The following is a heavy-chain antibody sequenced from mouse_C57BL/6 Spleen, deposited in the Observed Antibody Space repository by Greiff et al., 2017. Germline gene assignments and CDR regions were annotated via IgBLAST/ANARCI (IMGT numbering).Heavy chain of an antibody. Sequence: DVHLVESGGGLVKPGGSLKLSCAASGFTFSSYAMSWVRQTPEKRLEWVATISDGGSYTYYPDNVKGRFTISRDNAKNNLYLQMSHLKSEDTAMYYCARDYDYDGDYFDDWGQGTTLTVSS. CDR3: ARDYDYDGDYFDD. CDR1: GFTFSSYA. D-gene: IGHD2-4*01. CDR2: ISDGGSYT. J-gene: IGHJ2*01. V-gene: IGHV5-4*01.